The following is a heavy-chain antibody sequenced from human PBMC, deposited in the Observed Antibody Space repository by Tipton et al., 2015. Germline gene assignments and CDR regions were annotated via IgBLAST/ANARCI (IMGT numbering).Heavy chain of an antibody. D-gene: IGHD3-16*01. CDR3: ARIRGRYVLDH. CDR1: GGSVSTSNYY. CDR2: ISYSGTT. J-gene: IGHJ4*02. V-gene: IGHV4-61*05. Sequence: TLSLTCTVSGGSVSTSNYYWGWIRQSPGKGLEWIGYISYSGTTNYNPSLNSRVTISVDTSKNQFLLRMTPVTAADTAVYYCARIRGRYVLDHWGQGTLVTVSS.